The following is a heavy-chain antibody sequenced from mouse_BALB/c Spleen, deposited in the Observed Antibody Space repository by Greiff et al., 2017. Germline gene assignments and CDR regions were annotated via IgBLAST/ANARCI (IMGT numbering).Heavy chain of an antibody. CDR1: GFSLTGYG. CDR3: ARTFYYDYDGDWYFDV. CDR2: IWGDGST. V-gene: IGHV2-6-7*01. D-gene: IGHD2-4*01. Sequence: QVHVKQSGPGLVAPSQSLSITCTVSGFSLTGYGVNWVRQPPGKGLEWLGMIWGDGSTDYNSARKSRLSISKDNSKSQVFLKMNSLQTDDTARYYCARTFYYDYDGDWYFDVWGAGTTVTVSS. J-gene: IGHJ1*01.